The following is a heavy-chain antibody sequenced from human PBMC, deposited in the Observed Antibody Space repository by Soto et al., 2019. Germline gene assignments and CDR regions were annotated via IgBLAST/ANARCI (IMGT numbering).Heavy chain of an antibody. V-gene: IGHV4-59*08. D-gene: IGHD5-12*01. J-gene: IGHJ6*03. CDR3: ARRVGGYDPRDNYYYYYYMDV. CDR2: IYYSGST. CDR1: GGSISSYY. Sequence: PSETLSLTCTVSGGSISSYYWSWIRQPPGKGLEWIGYIYYSGSTNYNPSLKSRVTISVDTSKNQFSLKLSSVAAADTAVYYCARRVGGYDPRDNYYYYYYMDVWGKGTTVTVSS.